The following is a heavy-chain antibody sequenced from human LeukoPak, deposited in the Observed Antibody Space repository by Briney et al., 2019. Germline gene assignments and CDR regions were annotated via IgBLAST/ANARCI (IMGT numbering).Heavy chain of an antibody. CDR1: GFTFSTYG. V-gene: IGHV3-30*03. J-gene: IGHJ4*02. Sequence: PGGSLRLSCAASGFTFSTYGMHWVRQAPGKGLEWVAVISYDGSNKYYADSVKGRFTISRDNSKNTLYLQMNSLRAEDTAVYYCARDKTKYSSSWAAYFDYWGQGTLVTVSS. CDR3: ARDKTKYSSSWAAYFDY. CDR2: ISYDGSNK. D-gene: IGHD6-13*01.